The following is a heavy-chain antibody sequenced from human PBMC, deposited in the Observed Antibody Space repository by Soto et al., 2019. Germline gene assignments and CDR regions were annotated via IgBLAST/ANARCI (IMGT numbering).Heavy chain of an antibody. CDR2: INLDTGGT. CDR1: GYRFTTYY. CDR3: ARDGNFAFRGYSFAFDF. D-gene: IGHD5-18*01. Sequence: QVQLVQSGAEVKKPGASVRVSCATSGYRFTTYYIHWVRQAPGQGLEWMGRINLDTGGTTYAQKFQGRVTMTRDTSISTASMEVSSLKSDDTALYYCARDGNFAFRGYSFAFDFWGQGTLVTVSS. V-gene: IGHV1-2*06. J-gene: IGHJ4*02.